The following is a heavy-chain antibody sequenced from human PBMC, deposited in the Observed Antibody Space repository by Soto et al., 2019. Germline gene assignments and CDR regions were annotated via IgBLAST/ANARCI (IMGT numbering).Heavy chain of an antibody. V-gene: IGHV3-15*07. D-gene: IGHD3-22*01. CDR1: GFTFGNAG. Sequence: GGSQRLSCAASGFTFGNAGVNWVRQAPGKGLEWVGRIKSKTDGGTTDYAEPVKGRFAISRDDSNNMVYLQMNSLKIEDTAVYYCTTDSYSTIIIVRFDYWGHGTLVTVSS. CDR2: IKSKTDGGTT. J-gene: IGHJ4*01. CDR3: TTDSYSTIIIVRFDY.